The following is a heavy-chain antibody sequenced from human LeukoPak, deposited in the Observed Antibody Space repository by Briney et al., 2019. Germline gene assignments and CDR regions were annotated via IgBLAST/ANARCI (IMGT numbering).Heavy chain of an antibody. Sequence: SETLSLTCAVYGGSFSGYYWSWIRQPPGKGLEWIGEINHSGSANYNPSLKSRVTISVDTSKNQFSLKLRFVTAADTAVYYCARVRCSGGSCPYYYYYYYMDVWGKGTTVTVSS. V-gene: IGHV4-34*01. CDR1: GGSFSGYY. CDR2: INHSGSA. J-gene: IGHJ6*03. CDR3: ARVRCSGGSCPYYYYYYYMDV. D-gene: IGHD2-15*01.